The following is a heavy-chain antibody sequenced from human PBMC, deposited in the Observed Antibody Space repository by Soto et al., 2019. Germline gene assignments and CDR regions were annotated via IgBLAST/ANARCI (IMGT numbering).Heavy chain of an antibody. J-gene: IGHJ4*02. CDR3: AKDSSPDIRDRHDLGY. CDR2: ISYDGSNK. CDR1: GFTFSSYG. V-gene: IGHV3-30*18. D-gene: IGHD3-16*02. Sequence: VQLVESGGGVVQPGRSLRLSCAASGFTFSSYGMHWVRQAPGKGLEWVAVISYDGSNKYYADSVKGRFTISRDNSKNTLYLQMNSLRAEDTAVYYCAKDSSPDIRDRHDLGYWGQGTLVTVSS.